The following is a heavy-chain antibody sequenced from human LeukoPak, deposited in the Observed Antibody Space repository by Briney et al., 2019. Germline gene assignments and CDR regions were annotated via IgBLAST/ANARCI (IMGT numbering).Heavy chain of an antibody. CDR3: ARDPAPRTRCSSTSCYGGFSRSSYYYYYMDV. CDR1: GYTFTSYA. J-gene: IGHJ6*03. Sequence: GASVKVSCKASGYTFTSYAMNWVRQAPGQGLEWMGGIIPIFGTANYAQKFQGRVTITADESTSTAYMELSSLRSEDTAVYYCARDPAPRTRCSSTSCYGGFSRSSYYYYYMDVWGKGTTVTVSS. CDR2: IIPIFGTA. D-gene: IGHD2-2*01. V-gene: IGHV1-69*13.